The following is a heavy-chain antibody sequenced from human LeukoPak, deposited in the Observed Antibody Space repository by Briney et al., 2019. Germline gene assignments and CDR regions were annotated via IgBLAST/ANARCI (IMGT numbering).Heavy chain of an antibody. CDR1: GGSISSYY. J-gene: IGHJ4*02. CDR2: IYYSGST. Sequence: PSETLSLTCTVSGGSISSYYWSWIRQPPGKGLEWIGYIYYSGSTNYNPSLKSRVTISVDTSKNQFSLKLSSVTAADTAVYYCARDPGPEGPSDYWGQGTLVTVSS. V-gene: IGHV4-59*01. D-gene: IGHD1-14*01. CDR3: ARDPGPEGPSDY.